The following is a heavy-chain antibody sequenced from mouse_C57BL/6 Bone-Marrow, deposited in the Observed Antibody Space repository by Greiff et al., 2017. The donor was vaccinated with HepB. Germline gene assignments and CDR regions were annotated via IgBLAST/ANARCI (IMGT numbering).Heavy chain of an antibody. CDR1: GYSFTGYY. CDR3: AIVATPFAY. J-gene: IGHJ3*01. Sequence: VQLQQSGPELVKPGASVKISCKASGYSFTGYYMNWVKQSPEKSLEWIGEINPSTGGTTYNQKFKAKATLTVDKSSSTAYMQLKSLTSEDSAVYYCAIVATPFAYWGQGTLVTVSA. D-gene: IGHD1-1*01. V-gene: IGHV1-42*01. CDR2: INPSTGGT.